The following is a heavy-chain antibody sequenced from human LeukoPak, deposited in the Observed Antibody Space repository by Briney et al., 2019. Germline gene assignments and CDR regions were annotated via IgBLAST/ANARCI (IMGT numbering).Heavy chain of an antibody. CDR1: GFTVSSNY. J-gene: IGHJ5*02. CDR3: AKPTDQSSNCFDP. V-gene: IGHV3-53*05. Sequence: PGGSLRLSCAASGFTVSSNYMSWVRQAPGKGLEWVSVIYSGGSTYYADSVKGRFTISRDNSKNTLYLQMNSLRPEDTAVYYCAKPTDQSSNCFDPWGQGTLVTVSS. CDR2: IYSGGST. D-gene: IGHD1-14*01.